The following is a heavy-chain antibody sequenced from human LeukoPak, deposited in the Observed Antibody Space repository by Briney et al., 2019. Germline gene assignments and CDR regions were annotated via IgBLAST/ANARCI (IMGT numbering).Heavy chain of an antibody. CDR2: ISPYNGNT. J-gene: IGHJ4*02. CDR1: GYTFTSYG. V-gene: IGHV1-18*01. Sequence: AASVKVSCKASGYTFTSYGISWVRQAPGQGLEWMGWISPYNGNTNYAQKFQGRVTMTTDTSTSTAYMELRRLRSGDTAVYYCARRYCSSTSCYGGAFDYWGQGALVTVSS. CDR3: ARRYCSSTSCYGGAFDY. D-gene: IGHD2-2*01.